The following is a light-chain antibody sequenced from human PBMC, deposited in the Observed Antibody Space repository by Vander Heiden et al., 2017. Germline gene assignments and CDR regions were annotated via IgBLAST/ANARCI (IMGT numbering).Light chain of an antibody. CDR3: QQIYSTSIT. Sequence: EIQINQSPSSLSASVGDRVTITCRASRSIGSYLNWYQHKPGKAPKLLIYAASSLHSGVPSRFSGSGSGTDFTLTISSLQPEDFATYYCQQIYSTSITFGQGTRLEIK. V-gene: IGKV1-39*01. CDR1: RSIGSY. CDR2: AAS. J-gene: IGKJ5*01.